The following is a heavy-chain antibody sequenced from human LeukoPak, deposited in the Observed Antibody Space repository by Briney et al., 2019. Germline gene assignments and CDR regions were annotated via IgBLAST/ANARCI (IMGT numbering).Heavy chain of an antibody. V-gene: IGHV4-59*08. Sequence: SETLSLTCTVSGGSISSDYWQWIRQPPGKGLEWIGYIYNSGSNNYNPSLKSRVTISIDASKNQFSLKLTSVTAADTAVYYCATRGYWGQGTLVTVSS. D-gene: IGHD3-10*01. CDR3: ATRGY. J-gene: IGHJ4*02. CDR1: GGSISSDY. CDR2: IYNSGSN.